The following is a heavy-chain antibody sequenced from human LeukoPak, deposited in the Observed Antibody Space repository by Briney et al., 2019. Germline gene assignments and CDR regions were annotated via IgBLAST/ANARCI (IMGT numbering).Heavy chain of an antibody. CDR1: GGPINNYY. V-gene: IGHV4-59*08. CDR2: MYYSGST. Sequence: SETLSLTCTVSGGPINNYYWTWIRQTPGKGLEWIGYMYYSGSTDYNPSLRSRVIISIDTSKNQFSLKLSSVTAADTAVYYCARGFDSYGLSWGQGTLVTASS. CDR3: ARGFDSYGLS. J-gene: IGHJ5*02. D-gene: IGHD5-18*01.